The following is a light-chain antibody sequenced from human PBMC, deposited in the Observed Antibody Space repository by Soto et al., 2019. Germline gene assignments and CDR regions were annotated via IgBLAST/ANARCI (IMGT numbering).Light chain of an antibody. J-gene: IGLJ1*01. CDR2: EVN. Sequence: QSLLTQPASLSGASGPSITISCTGTSRDVVSYDAVSWYQHHPGKVPKLMIYEVNKRPSGVSYRFSGSKSGNTASLTISGLQAEDEADYYCCSYAGTSYVFGSGTKVTVL. CDR1: SRDVVSYDA. V-gene: IGLV2-23*02. CDR3: CSYAGTSYV.